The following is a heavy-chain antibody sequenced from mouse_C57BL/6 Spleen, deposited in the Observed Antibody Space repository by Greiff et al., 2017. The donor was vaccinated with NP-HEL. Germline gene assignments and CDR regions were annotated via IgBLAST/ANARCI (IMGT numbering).Heavy chain of an antibody. Sequence: EVKVVESEGGLVQPGSSMKLSCTASGFTFSDYYMAWVRQVPEKGLEWVANINYDGSSTYYLDSLKSRFIISRDNAKNILYLQMSSLKSEDTATYYCARGGDYDEAYYAMDYWGQGTSVTVSS. D-gene: IGHD2-4*01. CDR2: INYDGSST. CDR1: GFTFSDYY. CDR3: ARGGDYDEAYYAMDY. V-gene: IGHV5-16*01. J-gene: IGHJ4*01.